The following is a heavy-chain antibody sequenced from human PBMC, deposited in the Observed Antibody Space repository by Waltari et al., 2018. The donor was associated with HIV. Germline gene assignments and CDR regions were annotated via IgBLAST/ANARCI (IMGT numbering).Heavy chain of an antibody. CDR1: GYTFSSYG. Sequence: QVQLVQSGPEVKKPGASVMVSCKASGYTFSSYGISWVRQAPGQGLEWMGWISTYNGNTNHAQNLQCRVTMTTDTSTSTAYMELRSLRSDDTAVYYCARGGSYGYGYYYGMDVWGQGTTVTVSS. D-gene: IGHD3-16*01. CDR3: ARGGSYGYGYYYGMDV. J-gene: IGHJ6*02. V-gene: IGHV1-18*01. CDR2: ISTYNGNT.